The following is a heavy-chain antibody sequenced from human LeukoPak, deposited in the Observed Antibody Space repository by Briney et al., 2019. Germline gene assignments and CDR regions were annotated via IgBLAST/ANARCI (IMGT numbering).Heavy chain of an antibody. J-gene: IGHJ3*02. CDR1: GYTFTSYY. D-gene: IGHD3-22*01. CDR2: INPNSGGT. CDR3: ASARYYYDSGGYYYSGLDAFDI. Sequence: GASVKVSCKASGYTFTSYYMHWVRQAPGQGLEWMGWINPNSGGTNYAQKFQGRVTMTRDTSISTAYMELSRLRSDDTAVYYCASARYYYDSGGYYYSGLDAFDIWGQGTMVTVSS. V-gene: IGHV1-2*02.